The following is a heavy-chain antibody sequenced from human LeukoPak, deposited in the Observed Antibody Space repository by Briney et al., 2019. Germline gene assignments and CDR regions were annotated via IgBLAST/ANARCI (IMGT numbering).Heavy chain of an antibody. CDR2: IYTSGST. D-gene: IGHD3/OR15-3a*01. CDR1: GGSISSYY. V-gene: IGHV4-4*07. CDR3: ARGSRTGYHNPRSRYYDY. J-gene: IGHJ4*02. Sequence: SSETLSLTCTVSGGSISSYYWSWIRQPAGKGLEWIGRIYTSGSTNYNPSLKSRVTMSVDTSKNQFSLKLSSVTAADTAVYYCARGSRTGYHNPRSRYYDYWGQGTLVTVSS.